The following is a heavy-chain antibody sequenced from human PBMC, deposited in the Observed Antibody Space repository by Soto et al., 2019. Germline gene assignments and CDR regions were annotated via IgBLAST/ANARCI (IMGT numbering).Heavy chain of an antibody. Sequence: GGSLRLSCTASGFTLQNYAMAWVRQAPGKGLEWVSTLIGGHYGTAYSYSVKGRFTVSRDNSKNCLYLQMNSLGVEDAAMYFCAKGKSTGDIDWFDPWGQGSLVTVSS. CDR2: LIGGHYGT. CDR3: AKGKSTGDIDWFDP. J-gene: IGHJ5*02. V-gene: IGHV3-23*01. D-gene: IGHD3-10*01. CDR1: GFTLQNYA.